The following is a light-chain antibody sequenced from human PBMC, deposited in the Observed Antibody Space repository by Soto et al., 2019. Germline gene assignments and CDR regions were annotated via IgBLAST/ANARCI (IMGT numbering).Light chain of an antibody. Sequence: DIVMTQSPLSLPVTPGEPASISCRSSQSLLHSNGYNYLDWYLQKPGQSPQLLIYLGSNRASGVPDRFSGSGSGTDFTLKISRVEAEDVGVYYCMQGVPPFTFGPGTKVDIK. CDR2: LGS. CDR3: MQGVPPFT. J-gene: IGKJ3*01. V-gene: IGKV2-28*01. CDR1: QSLLHSNGYNY.